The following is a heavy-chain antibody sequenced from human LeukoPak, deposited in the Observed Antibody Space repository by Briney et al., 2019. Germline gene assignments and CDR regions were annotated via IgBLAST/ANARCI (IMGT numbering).Heavy chain of an antibody. Sequence: GGSLRLSCAASGFTFSSYSMNWVRQAPGKGLEWVSSISSSSYIYYADSVKGRFTISRDNAKNSLYLQMNSLRAEDTAVYYCARDKKSYCGGDCYPSNDFGYWGQGTLVTVSS. CDR2: ISSSSYI. V-gene: IGHV3-21*01. J-gene: IGHJ4*02. CDR3: ARDKKSYCGGDCYPSNDFGY. CDR1: GFTFSSYS. D-gene: IGHD2-21*02.